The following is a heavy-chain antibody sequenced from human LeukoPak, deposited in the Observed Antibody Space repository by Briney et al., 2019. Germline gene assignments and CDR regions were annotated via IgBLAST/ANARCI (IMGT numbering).Heavy chain of an antibody. CDR2: LSGGNGNTYYA. V-gene: IGHV3-23*01. D-gene: IGHD3-9*01. CDR3: AKFYDILTGYFDY. J-gene: IGHJ4*02. Sequence: GGSLRLSCAASGFPFSSYAMSWVRQSPGKGLEWVSALSGGNGNTYYAYYADSVRGRFTISRDSSKNTLYLQWNSLRAEDTAVYYCAKFYDILTGYFDYWGQGTLVTVSS. CDR1: GFPFSSYA.